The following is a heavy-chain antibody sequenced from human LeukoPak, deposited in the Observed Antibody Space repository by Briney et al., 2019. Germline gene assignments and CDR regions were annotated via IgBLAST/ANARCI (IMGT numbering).Heavy chain of an antibody. V-gene: IGHV4-30-4*01. J-gene: IGHJ6*04. D-gene: IGHD3-3*01. Sequence: PSETLSLTCTVSGGSISSGDYYWSWIRQPPGKGLEWIGYIYYSGSTYYNPSLKSRVTISVDTSKNQFSLKLSSVTAADTAVYYCARVLPSRFLELDVWGKGTTVTVSS. CDR3: ARVLPSRFLELDV. CDR1: GGSISSGDYY. CDR2: IYYSGST.